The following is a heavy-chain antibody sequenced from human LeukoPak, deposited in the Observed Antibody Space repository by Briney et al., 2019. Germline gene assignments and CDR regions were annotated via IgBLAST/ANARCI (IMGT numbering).Heavy chain of an antibody. CDR3: ARIRVVVPAAISYYYYMDV. CDR1: GYSISSGYY. D-gene: IGHD2-2*01. V-gene: IGHV4-38-2*02. Sequence: PSETLSLTCTVSGYSISSGYYWGWIRQPPGKGLEWIGEINHSGSTNYNPSLKSRVTMSVDTSKNQFSLKLSSVTAADTAVYYCARIRVVVPAAISYYYYMDVWGKGTTVTVSS. J-gene: IGHJ6*03. CDR2: INHSGST.